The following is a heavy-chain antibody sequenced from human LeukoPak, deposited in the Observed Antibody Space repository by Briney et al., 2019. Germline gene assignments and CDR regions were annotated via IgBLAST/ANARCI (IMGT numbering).Heavy chain of an antibody. Sequence: GGSLRLSCAASGFTFSDYYMSWIRQAPGKGLEWVSYISSSSSYTNYADSVKGRFTISRDNAKNSLYLQMNSLRAVDTAVYYCARAMITFGGVIDEGSDYWGQGTLVTVSS. D-gene: IGHD3-16*02. V-gene: IGHV3-11*05. CDR2: ISSSSSYT. J-gene: IGHJ4*02. CDR3: ARAMITFGGVIDEGSDY. CDR1: GFTFSDYY.